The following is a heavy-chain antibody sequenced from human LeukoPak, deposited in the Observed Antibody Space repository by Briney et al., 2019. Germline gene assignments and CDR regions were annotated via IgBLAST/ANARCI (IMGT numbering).Heavy chain of an antibody. CDR2: ISWNSGSI. CDR1: GFTFDDYA. V-gene: IGHV3-9*01. Sequence: PGGSLRLSCAASGFTFDDYAMHWVRQAPGKGLEWVSGISWNSGSIGYADSVKGRFTISRDNAKNSLYLQMNSLRAEDTALYYCAKDRSLVYLGAFDIWGQGTMVTVSS. D-gene: IGHD1-20*01. CDR3: AKDRSLVYLGAFDI. J-gene: IGHJ3*02.